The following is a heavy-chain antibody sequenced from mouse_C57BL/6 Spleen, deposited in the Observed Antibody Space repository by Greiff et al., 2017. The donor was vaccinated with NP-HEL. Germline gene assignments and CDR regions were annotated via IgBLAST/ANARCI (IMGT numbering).Heavy chain of an antibody. J-gene: IGHJ2*01. D-gene: IGHD2-3*01. V-gene: IGHV1-52*01. CDR1: GYTFTSYW. Sequence: VQLQQPGAELVRPGSSVKLSCKASGYTFTSYWMHWVKQRPIQGLEWIGNIDPSDSETHYNQKFKDKATLTVDKSSSTAYMQLSSLTSEDSAVYYCARGYGGYQYYFDYWGQGTTLTVSS. CDR3: ARGYGGYQYYFDY. CDR2: IDPSDSET.